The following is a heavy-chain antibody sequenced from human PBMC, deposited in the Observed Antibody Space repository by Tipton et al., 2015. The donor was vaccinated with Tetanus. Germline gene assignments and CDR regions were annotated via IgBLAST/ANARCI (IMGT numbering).Heavy chain of an antibody. CDR2: ISWNGGTI. V-gene: IGHV3-9*01. D-gene: IGHD4-11*01. CDR3: ARDEWTTIQENRIDS. J-gene: IGHJ4*02. Sequence: SLRLSCATSGFRFDNHAMHWVRQGPGKALEWVSGISWNGGTITYADSVKGRFTISRDNSKNSVHLQMDNVRPEDTAKYYCARDEWTTIQENRIDSWGPGTLVTVSS. CDR1: GFRFDNHA.